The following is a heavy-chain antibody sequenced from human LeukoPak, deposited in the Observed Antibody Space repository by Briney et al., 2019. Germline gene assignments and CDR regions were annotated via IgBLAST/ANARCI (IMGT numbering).Heavy chain of an antibody. CDR1: GGSISSYY. Sequence: SETLSLTCTVSGGSISSYYWSWIRQPPGKELAGIGYIYTSGSTNYNPSLKSRVTISVDTSKNQFSLKLSSVTAADTAVYYCARPDRSGYYGLSAFDIWGQGTMVTVSS. V-gene: IGHV4-4*09. D-gene: IGHD3-22*01. J-gene: IGHJ3*02. CDR3: ARPDRSGYYGLSAFDI. CDR2: IYTSGST.